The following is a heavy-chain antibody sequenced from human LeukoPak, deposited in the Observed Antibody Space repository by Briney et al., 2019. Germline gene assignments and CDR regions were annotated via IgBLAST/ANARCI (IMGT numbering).Heavy chain of an antibody. D-gene: IGHD3-10*01. V-gene: IGHV3-23*01. CDR2: ISGSGGST. CDR1: GFTFSSYA. J-gene: IGHJ4*02. CDR3: AKDKVTMVRGVTDY. Sequence: GGSLRLSCAASGFTFSSYAMNWVRQDPGNGPEWVSAISGSGGSTYYADSVKGRFTISRDNSKNTLYLQMNSLRAEDTAVYYCAKDKVTMVRGVTDYWGQGTLVTVSS.